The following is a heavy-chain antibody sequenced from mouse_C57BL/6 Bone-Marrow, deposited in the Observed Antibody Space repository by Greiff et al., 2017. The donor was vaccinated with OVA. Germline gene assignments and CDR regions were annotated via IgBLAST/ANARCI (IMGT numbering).Heavy chain of an antibody. CDR2: IYPRSGNT. D-gene: IGHD1-1*01. CDR3: ARRLCLRNYYAMDY. V-gene: IGHV1-81*01. J-gene: IGHJ4*01. CDR1: GYTFTSYG. Sequence: QVQLQQSGAELARPGASVKLSCKASGYTFTSYGISWVKQRTGQGLEWIGEIYPRSGNTYYNEKFKGKATLTADKSSSTAYMELRSLTSEDSAVYFCARRLCLRNYYAMDYWGQGTSVTVSS.